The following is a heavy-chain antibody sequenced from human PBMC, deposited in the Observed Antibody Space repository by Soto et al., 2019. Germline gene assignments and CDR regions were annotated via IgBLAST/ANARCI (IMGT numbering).Heavy chain of an antibody. Sequence: SVKVSCKASGVPFSSYALSWVRQAPGQGLEWMGGIISIFCTANYAQKFQGRVTITADESTSTAYMEVNRLTSEDTAMYYCARGSHSPGIAVAGYYYWGQGTLVTVSS. J-gene: IGHJ4*02. V-gene: IGHV1-69*13. CDR2: IISIFCTA. CDR3: ARGSHSPGIAVAGYYY. CDR1: GVPFSSYA. D-gene: IGHD6-19*01.